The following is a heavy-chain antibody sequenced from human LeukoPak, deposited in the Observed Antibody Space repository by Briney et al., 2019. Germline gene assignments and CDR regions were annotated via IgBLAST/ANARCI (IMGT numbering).Heavy chain of an antibody. J-gene: IGHJ3*02. V-gene: IGHV3-15*01. D-gene: IGHD2/OR15-2a*01. CDR1: GFTFSNAW. CDR3: TTDNVNSVEAFDI. CDR2: IKSKTDGGTT. Sequence: GGSLRLSCAASGFTFSNAWMSWVRQAPGKGLEWVGRIKSKTDGGTTDYAAPVKGRFTISRDDSKNTLYLQMNSLKTEDTDVYYCTTDNVNSVEAFDIWGQGTMVTVSS.